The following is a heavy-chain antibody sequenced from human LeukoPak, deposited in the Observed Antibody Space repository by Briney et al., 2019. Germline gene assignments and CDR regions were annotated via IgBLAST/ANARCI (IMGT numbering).Heavy chain of an antibody. CDR1: GGSISNYY. J-gene: IGHJ4*02. CDR3: ARLQGRGDNYLDY. Sequence: ETLSLTCTVSGGSISNYYWSWIRQPPGKRLEWIAYVSYSGSCSDNTSLDSRVTISVDMSKNQFSLRLSSVTASDTAVYYCARLQGRGDNYLDYWGQGTLVTVSS. CDR2: VSYSGSC. V-gene: IGHV4-59*08. D-gene: IGHD7-27*01.